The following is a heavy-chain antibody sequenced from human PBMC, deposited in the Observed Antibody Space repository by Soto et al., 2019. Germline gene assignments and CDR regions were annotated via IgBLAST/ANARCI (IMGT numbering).Heavy chain of an antibody. V-gene: IGHV4-59*01. J-gene: IGHJ6*02. CDR1: GGSIGSYY. CDR2: AYYTGST. D-gene: IGHD1-20*01. Sequence: SETLSLTCNVSGGSIGSYYWNWLRQPAGKGLEWIGYAYYTGSTNYSPSLEGRATISVDSSKKQVSLNLRSVTAADSATYYCARVITYHYGMDVWGQGIQVTVSS. CDR3: ARVITYHYGMDV.